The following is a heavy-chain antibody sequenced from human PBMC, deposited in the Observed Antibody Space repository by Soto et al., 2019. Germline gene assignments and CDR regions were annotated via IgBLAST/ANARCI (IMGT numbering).Heavy chain of an antibody. CDR1: GYTFTAFH. J-gene: IGHJ4*02. Sequence: VQLVQSGAEVRKPGASVKVSCKASGYTFTAFHMHWVRQAPGQGLERMGWINPDSGDSEYGQKFQGRVTLTKDTSITTAYMELSRLTSDDTAIYYCARVRYGDFSYQYWGQGTPVSVSS. V-gene: IGHV1-2*02. CDR2: INPDSGDS. D-gene: IGHD4-17*01. CDR3: ARVRYGDFSYQY.